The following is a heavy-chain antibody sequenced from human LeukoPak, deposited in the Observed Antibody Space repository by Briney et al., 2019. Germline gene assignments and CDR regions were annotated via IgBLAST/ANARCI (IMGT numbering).Heavy chain of an antibody. J-gene: IGHJ4*02. V-gene: IGHV4-34*01. D-gene: IGHD3/OR15-3a*01. CDR1: GGSSSGYY. CDR2: IHYSGST. Sequence: SETLSLTCAVYGGSSSGYYWSWIRQPPGKGLEWIGEIHYSGSTNYNPSLKSRVTISVDTSKNQFSLKLSSVTAADTAVYYCARDGQSHFDYWGQGTLVTVSS. CDR3: ARDGQSHFDY.